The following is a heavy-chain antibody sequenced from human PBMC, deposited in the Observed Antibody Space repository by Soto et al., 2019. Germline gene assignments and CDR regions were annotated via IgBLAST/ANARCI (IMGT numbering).Heavy chain of an antibody. CDR1: XGSISSGDYY. D-gene: IGHD4-4*01. CDR3: AREGRTVRNNWFDP. Sequence: TLSLTCTVSXGSISSGDYYWSWIRQPPGKGLEWIGYIYYSGSTYYNPSLKSRVTISVDTSKNQFSLKLSSVTAADTAVYYCAREGRTVRNNWFDPWGQGTLVTVS. CDR2: IYYSGST. J-gene: IGHJ5*02. V-gene: IGHV4-30-4*01.